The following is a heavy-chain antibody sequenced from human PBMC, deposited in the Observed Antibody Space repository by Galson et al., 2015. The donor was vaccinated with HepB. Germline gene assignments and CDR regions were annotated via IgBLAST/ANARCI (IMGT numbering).Heavy chain of an antibody. CDR3: ARVYFGSGSSSAYWYFDL. D-gene: IGHD3-10*01. Sequence: SLRLSCAASGFTFRSYTMNWVRQAPGKGQESVSYISSTGTTIYYADSPKGRFTISRDNAQNSLYLQMNSLRDEDTAAYYCARVYFGSGSSSAYWYFDLWGRGALVTVSS. CDR2: ISSTGTTI. CDR1: GFTFRSYT. V-gene: IGHV3-48*02. J-gene: IGHJ2*01.